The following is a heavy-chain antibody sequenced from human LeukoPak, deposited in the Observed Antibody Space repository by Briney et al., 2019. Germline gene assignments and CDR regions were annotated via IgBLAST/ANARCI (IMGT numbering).Heavy chain of an antibody. Sequence: PGGSLRLSCAAPGFTFSSYAMSWVRQAPGKGLEWVSTISGSGGSTYYADSVKGRFTISRDNSKNTLYLQMNCLRAEDTAVYYCAKDLGPDGPYAFDIWGQGTMVTVSS. J-gene: IGHJ3*02. V-gene: IGHV3-23*01. D-gene: IGHD1-14*01. CDR2: ISGSGGST. CDR3: AKDLGPDGPYAFDI. CDR1: GFTFSSYA.